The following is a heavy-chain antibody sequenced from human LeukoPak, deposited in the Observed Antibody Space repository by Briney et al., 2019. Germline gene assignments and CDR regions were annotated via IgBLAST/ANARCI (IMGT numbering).Heavy chain of an antibody. CDR3: AKEPRYCTNGVCPGINWFDP. D-gene: IGHD2-8*01. Sequence: GGSLRLSCAASGFTFDDYAMHWVRQAPGKGLEWVSLISGDGGSTYYADSVKGRFTISRDNSKNSLYLQMNSLRTEDIALYYCAKEPRYCTNGVCPGINWFDPWGQGTLVTVSS. CDR1: GFTFDDYA. CDR2: ISGDGGST. J-gene: IGHJ5*02. V-gene: IGHV3-43*02.